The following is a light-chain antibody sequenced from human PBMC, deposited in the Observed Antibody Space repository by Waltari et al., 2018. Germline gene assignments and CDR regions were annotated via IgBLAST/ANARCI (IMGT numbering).Light chain of an antibody. CDR3: EQHDNLPIT. CDR2: DAS. CDR1: QDINNV. Sequence: DIQMTQSPSSLYASVGDSVTITCQASQDINNVLNWYQQKPGKAPKIVIYDASNLETGVPSTFSGGGSGTYYTFTITSLQPEDIATYYCEQHDNLPITFGQGTRLEI. V-gene: IGKV1-33*01. J-gene: IGKJ5*01.